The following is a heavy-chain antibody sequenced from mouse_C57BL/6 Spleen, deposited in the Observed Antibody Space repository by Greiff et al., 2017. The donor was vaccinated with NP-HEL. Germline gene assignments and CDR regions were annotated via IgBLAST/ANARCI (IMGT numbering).Heavy chain of an antibody. Sequence: QVQLKQSGAELVRPGTSVKMSCKASGYTFTNYWIGWAKQRPGHGLEWIGDIYPGGGYTNYNEKFKGKATLTADTSSSTAYMQLSSLTSEDAAIYYCASSGTGACFAYWGTGTLVSVS. CDR1: GYTFTNYW. J-gene: IGHJ3*01. V-gene: IGHV1-63*01. CDR3: ASSGTGACFAY. D-gene: IGHD4-1*01. CDR2: IYPGGGYT.